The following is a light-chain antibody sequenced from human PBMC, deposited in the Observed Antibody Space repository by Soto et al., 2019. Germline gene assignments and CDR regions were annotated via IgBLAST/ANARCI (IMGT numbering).Light chain of an antibody. J-gene: IGKJ2*01. CDR1: QSVSSTY. CDR2: AAT. Sequence: EIVLTQSPGTLPLSPGERATLSCRASQSVSSTYLAWYQQKPGQAPRLLIYAATSRATGIPDRFSGSGSGRHFTLTISRLEPEDFGVYYCQQYDRSLYTFGRGTRLEI. CDR3: QQYDRSLYT. V-gene: IGKV3-20*01.